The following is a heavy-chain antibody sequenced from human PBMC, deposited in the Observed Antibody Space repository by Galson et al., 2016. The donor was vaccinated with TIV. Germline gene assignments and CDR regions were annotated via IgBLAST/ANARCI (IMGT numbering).Heavy chain of an antibody. V-gene: IGHV6-1*01. Sequence: CAISGDSVSGNTAAWNWVRQSPSRGLEWLGRTYYTSKWNTDYAVSVKGRIIIRPDTSMNQVSLQLSSVIPDDTAVYYCSRANWNYGMGGAMDVWGRGTTVTVSS. CDR2: TYYTSKWNT. J-gene: IGHJ6*02. CDR1: GDSVSGNTAA. D-gene: IGHD1-7*01. CDR3: SRANWNYGMGGAMDV.